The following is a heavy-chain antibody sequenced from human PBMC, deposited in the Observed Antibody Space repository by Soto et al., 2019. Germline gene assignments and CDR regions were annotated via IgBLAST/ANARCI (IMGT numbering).Heavy chain of an antibody. Sequence: SETLSLTCSVSGGSIIPYYWTWIRQPPGKRLEWIGYIYYSDTSHYSPSLRSRVTMAVDTSRNQISLNLSSVTAADTAVYYCTRVADGGLFNYWGQGILVTVSS. CDR2: IYYSDTS. D-gene: IGHD6-19*01. J-gene: IGHJ4*02. CDR3: TRVADGGLFNY. CDR1: GGSIIPYY. V-gene: IGHV4-59*01.